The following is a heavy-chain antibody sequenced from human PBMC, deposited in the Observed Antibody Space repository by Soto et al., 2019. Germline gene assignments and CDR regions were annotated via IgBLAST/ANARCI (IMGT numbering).Heavy chain of an antibody. J-gene: IGHJ4*02. Sequence: EVQLLESGGGLVQPGGSLRLSCAASGFTFSSFAMSWVRQAPGKGLEWVSAISGSGGSTLYADSVKGRFTISRDNSKKTLYLQMNSLRAEDTAVYYCAKDATLRGSGNYWTVIIFDYWGQGTLVTVSS. D-gene: IGHD3-10*01. V-gene: IGHV3-23*01. CDR3: AKDATLRGSGNYWTVIIFDY. CDR2: ISGSGGST. CDR1: GFTFSSFA.